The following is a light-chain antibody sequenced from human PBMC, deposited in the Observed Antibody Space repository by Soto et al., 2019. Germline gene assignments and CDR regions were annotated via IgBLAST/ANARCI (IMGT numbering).Light chain of an antibody. CDR2: DVS. Sequence: QSVLTQPRSVSGSPGQSVTISCTGTSSDVGGYNYVSWYQQHPGKAPKLMIYDVSKRPSGVPDRFSGSKSGNTASLTISGLQAEDADAYYCCSYAGSYTFEVFGGGTKLTVL. CDR1: SSDVGGYNY. J-gene: IGLJ2*01. V-gene: IGLV2-11*01. CDR3: CSYAGSYTFEV.